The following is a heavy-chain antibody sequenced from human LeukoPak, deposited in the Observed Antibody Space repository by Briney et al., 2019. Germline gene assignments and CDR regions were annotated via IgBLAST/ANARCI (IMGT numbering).Heavy chain of an antibody. Sequence: SETLSLTCAVYGGSFSGYYWSWIRQPPGKGLEWIGEINHSGSTNYNPSLKSRVTISVDTSKNQFSLKLSSVTAADTAVYYCARQYSSSQGNWFDPWGQGTLVTVSS. D-gene: IGHD6-13*01. J-gene: IGHJ5*02. CDR2: INHSGST. CDR3: ARQYSSSQGNWFDP. CDR1: GGSFSGYY. V-gene: IGHV4-34*01.